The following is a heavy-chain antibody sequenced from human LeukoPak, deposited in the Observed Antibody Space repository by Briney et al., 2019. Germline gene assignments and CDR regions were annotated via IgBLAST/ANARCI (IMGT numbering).Heavy chain of an antibody. V-gene: IGHV1-8*01. CDR2: MNPNSGNT. CDR1: GYTFTNYD. CDR3: ARDGPIVVVPAASNFDY. D-gene: IGHD2-2*01. Sequence: ASVKVSCKASGYTFTNYDINWVRQATGQGLEWMGWMNPNSGNTGYAQKFQGRVTMTRNTSISTAYMELSSLRSEDTAVYYCARDGPIVVVPAASNFDYWGQGTLVTVSS. J-gene: IGHJ4*02.